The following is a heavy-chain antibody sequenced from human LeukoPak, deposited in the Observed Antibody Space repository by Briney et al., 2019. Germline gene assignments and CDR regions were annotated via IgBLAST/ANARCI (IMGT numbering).Heavy chain of an antibody. J-gene: IGHJ5*02. CDR1: GGSASSGSYY. CDR2: TYHSGST. D-gene: IGHD2-21*02. Sequence: SETLSLTCTVSGGSASSGSYYWSWIRQPPGKGLEWIGYTYHSGSTNYNPSLKSRVTISVDTSKNQFSLNLISVTAADTAVYYCARELTYCGGDCYPRWFDPWGQGTLVTVSS. CDR3: ARELTYCGGDCYPRWFDP. V-gene: IGHV4-61*01.